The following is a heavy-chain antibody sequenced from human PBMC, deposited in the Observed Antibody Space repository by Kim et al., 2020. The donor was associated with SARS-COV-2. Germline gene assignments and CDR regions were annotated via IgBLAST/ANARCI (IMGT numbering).Heavy chain of an antibody. CDR1: GGSFSGYY. D-gene: IGHD2-2*03. Sequence: SETLSLTCAVYGGSFSGYYWSWIRQPPGKGLEWIGEINHSGSTNYNPSLKSRVTISVDTSKNQFSLKLSSVTAADTAVYYCARGRSGYCSSTSCYAPFD. J-gene: IGHJ4*01. CDR2: INHSGST. V-gene: IGHV4-34*01. CDR3: ARGRSGYCSSTSCYAPFD.